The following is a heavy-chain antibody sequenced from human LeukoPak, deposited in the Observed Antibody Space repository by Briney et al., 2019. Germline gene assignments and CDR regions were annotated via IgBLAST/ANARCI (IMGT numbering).Heavy chain of an antibody. J-gene: IGHJ4*02. CDR2: ISPNSGGT. D-gene: IGHD2-2*01. CDR3: AREEAYCSSTSRLFDY. V-gene: IGHV1-2*02. Sequence: ASVTVSCTASGYTFTIYYIHWVRQAPGQGLEWVGWISPNSGGTNYAQNFQGRVTMTGDTSISTAYMELSRLRSDDTAVYFCAREEAYCSSTSRLFDYWGQGTLVTVSS. CDR1: GYTFTIYY.